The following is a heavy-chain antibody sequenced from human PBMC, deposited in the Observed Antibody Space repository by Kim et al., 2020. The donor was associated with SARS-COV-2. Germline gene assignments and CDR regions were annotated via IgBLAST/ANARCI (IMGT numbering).Heavy chain of an antibody. CDR1: GFTFSSYW. D-gene: IGHD2-15*01. J-gene: IGHJ3*02. Sequence: GGSLRLSCAASGFTFSSYWMSWVRQAPGKGLEWVANIKQDGSEKYYVDSVKGRFTISRDNAKNSLYLQMNSLRAEDTAVYYCARVKVVVVAATLGIDAFDIWGQGTMVTVSS. V-gene: IGHV3-7*03. CDR2: IKQDGSEK. CDR3: ARVKVVVVAATLGIDAFDI.